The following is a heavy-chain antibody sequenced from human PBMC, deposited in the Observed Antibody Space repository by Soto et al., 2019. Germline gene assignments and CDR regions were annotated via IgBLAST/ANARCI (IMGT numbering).Heavy chain of an antibody. CDR2: TSSSSSYT. D-gene: IGHD5-18*01. Sequence: GGSLRLSCAASGFTFSDYYMSWIRQAPGKGLEWVSYTSSSSSYTNYADSVKGRFTISRDNAKNSLYLQMNSLRAEDAAVYYCARVQVLTAVASHNLFGPWGQGSLVRVSS. V-gene: IGHV3-11*06. CDR3: ARVQVLTAVASHNLFGP. J-gene: IGHJ5*02. CDR1: GFTFSDYY.